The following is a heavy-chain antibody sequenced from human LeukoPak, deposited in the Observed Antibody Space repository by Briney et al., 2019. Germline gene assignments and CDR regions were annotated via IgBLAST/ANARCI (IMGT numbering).Heavy chain of an antibody. CDR2: IKSKTDGGTT. V-gene: IGHV3-15*01. CDR1: GYTLSNAW. Sequence: GGSLRLSCAASGYTLSNAWMSWVRHAPGKGREWVGRIKSKTDGGTTDYAAPVKGRFTISRDDSKNTLYLQMNSLKTEDTAVYYCTTDGYDFWSGYHHPDYWGQGTLVTVSS. D-gene: IGHD3-3*01. CDR3: TTDGYDFWSGYHHPDY. J-gene: IGHJ4*02.